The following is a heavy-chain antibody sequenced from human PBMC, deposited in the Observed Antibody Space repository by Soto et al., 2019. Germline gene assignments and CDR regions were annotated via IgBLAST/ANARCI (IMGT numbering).Heavy chain of an antibody. CDR2: IYPGDSDT. CDR1: GYSFTSYW. Sequence: GESLKISCQGSGYSFTSYWIGWVRQMPGKGLEWMGIIYPGDSDTRYSPSFQGQVTISADKSISTAYLQWSSLKASDTAMYYCARFLAFCGGDCYYSPYFDYWGQGTLVTVPQ. V-gene: IGHV5-51*01. D-gene: IGHD2-21*02. CDR3: ARFLAFCGGDCYYSPYFDY. J-gene: IGHJ4*02.